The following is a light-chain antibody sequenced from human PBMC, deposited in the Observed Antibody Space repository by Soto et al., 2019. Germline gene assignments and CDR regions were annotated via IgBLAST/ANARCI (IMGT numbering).Light chain of an antibody. CDR2: DAS. Sequence: DIHRTQSPSTLSASVVYRVTITFRASQSISSWLAWYQQKPGKAPKVLIYDASNLEYGVPSRFSGSGFGTEFILTISSLQPDDFATYCCQHYGGMWTFGQGTKVDIK. CDR1: QSISSW. CDR3: QHYGGMWT. V-gene: IGKV1-5*01. J-gene: IGKJ1*01.